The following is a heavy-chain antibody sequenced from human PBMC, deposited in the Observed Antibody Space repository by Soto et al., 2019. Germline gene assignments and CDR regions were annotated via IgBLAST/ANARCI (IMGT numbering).Heavy chain of an antibody. V-gene: IGHV4-4*02. D-gene: IGHD5-18*01. J-gene: IGHJ2*01. Sequence: QVQLQESGPGLVKPSGTLSLTCAVSGGSISSSNWWSWVRQPPGKGLEWIGEIYHSGSTNYNPSLKSRVTISEDQSTNQFSLKLSSVTAADTAVYYCARDLVDKAMNWYFDLWGRGTLVTVSS. CDR1: GGSISSSNW. CDR3: ARDLVDKAMNWYFDL. CDR2: IYHSGST.